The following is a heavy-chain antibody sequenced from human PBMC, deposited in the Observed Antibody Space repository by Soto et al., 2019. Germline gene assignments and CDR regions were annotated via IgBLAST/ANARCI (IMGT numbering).Heavy chain of an antibody. CDR3: ARDLADLYDSSGYYLDS. D-gene: IGHD3-22*01. V-gene: IGHV1-2*02. CDR2: VNPNSGDT. CDR1: GYTFTGHY. Sequence: QVQLVQSGAEVKKPGASVKVSCKASGYTFTGHYMHWVRQAPGQGLEWMGWVNPNSGDTDYAQTFPRRVTMTRDTSIATAYMDLSSLRADDTAVYYCARDLADLYDSSGYYLDSWGQGTLVTVSS. J-gene: IGHJ4*02.